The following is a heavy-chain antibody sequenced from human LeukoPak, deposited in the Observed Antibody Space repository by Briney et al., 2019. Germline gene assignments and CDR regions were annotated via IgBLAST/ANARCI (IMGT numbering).Heavy chain of an antibody. CDR1: GYTFTGYY. CDR3: ARGRSGELTWAFTLDS. Sequence: ASVKVSCKASGYTFTGYYMHWVRQAPGQGLEWMGWINPNSGGTKYAQKFQGRVTMTRDMSNSTAYMELSRLRSDDTAVYYCARGRSGELTWAFTLDSWGQGTLVTVSS. CDR2: INPNSGGT. J-gene: IGHJ4*02. V-gene: IGHV1-2*02. D-gene: IGHD3-10*01.